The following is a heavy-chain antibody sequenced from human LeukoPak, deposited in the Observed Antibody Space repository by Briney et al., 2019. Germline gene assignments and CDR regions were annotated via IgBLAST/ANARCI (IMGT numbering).Heavy chain of an antibody. CDR1: GFTFSSYS. J-gene: IGHJ6*03. D-gene: IGHD3-9*01. CDR2: ISSSSSYI. Sequence: NPGGSLRLSCAASGFTFSSYSMNWVRQAPGKGLEWVSSISSSSSYIYYADSVKGRFTISRDNAKNSLYLQMNSLRAEDTAVYYCARDTSRYYDILTGYFIPHYYYYMDVWGKGTTVTVSS. CDR3: ARDTSRYYDILTGYFIPHYYYYMDV. V-gene: IGHV3-21*01.